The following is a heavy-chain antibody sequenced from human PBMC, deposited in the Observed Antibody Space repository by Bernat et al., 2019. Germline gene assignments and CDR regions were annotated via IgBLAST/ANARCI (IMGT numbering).Heavy chain of an antibody. D-gene: IGHD2-2*01. CDR2: IIPIFGTA. CDR1: GGTFSSYA. CDR3: AGFIVVVPAAPYYCYYGMDV. Sequence: QVQLVQSGAEVKKPGSSVKVSCKASGGTFSSYAISWVRQAPGQGLEWMGGIIPIFGTANYAQKFQSRVTSTADKSTSTAYMGLRSLRSEDTAVYYCAGFIVVVPAAPYYCYYGMDVWGQGTTVTVSS. J-gene: IGHJ6*02. V-gene: IGHV1-69*06.